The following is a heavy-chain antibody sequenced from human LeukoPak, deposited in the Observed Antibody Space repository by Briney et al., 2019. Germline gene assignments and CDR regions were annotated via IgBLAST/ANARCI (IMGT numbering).Heavy chain of an antibody. J-gene: IGHJ4*02. CDR3: AKDRWAYYYGSSGIIDY. D-gene: IGHD3-22*01. Sequence: PGGSLRLSCAASGFAASGFTFSSYGMHWVRQAPGKGLEWVAFIRYDGSNKYYADSVKGRFTISRDNSKNTLYLQMNSLRAEDTAVYYCAKDRWAYYYGSSGIIDYWGQGTLVTVSS. V-gene: IGHV3-30*02. CDR2: IRYDGSNK. CDR1: GFTFSSYG.